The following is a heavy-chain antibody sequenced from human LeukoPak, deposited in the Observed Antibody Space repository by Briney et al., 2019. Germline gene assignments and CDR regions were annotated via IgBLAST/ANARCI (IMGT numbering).Heavy chain of an antibody. CDR2: IYHSGST. CDR1: GYSISSGYY. Sequence: PSETLSLTCAVSGYSISSGYYWGWLRQPPGKGLEWIGSIYHSGSTYYNPSLKSRVTISVDTSKNQFSLKLSSVTAADTAVYYCASAVVVIRFDYWGQGTLVTVSS. V-gene: IGHV4-38-2*01. J-gene: IGHJ4*02. D-gene: IGHD3-22*01. CDR3: ASAVVVIRFDY.